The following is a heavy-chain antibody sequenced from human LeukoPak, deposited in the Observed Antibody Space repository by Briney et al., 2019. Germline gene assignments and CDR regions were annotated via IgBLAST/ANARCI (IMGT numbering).Heavy chain of an antibody. D-gene: IGHD2-2*01. Sequence: GRSLRLSCAASGFTFDDYAMHWVRQAPGKGLEWVSGISWNSGSIGYADSVKGRFTISRDNAKNSLYLQMNSLRAEDTALYYCAKGGAVVVPAALGYWGQGTLVTVSS. V-gene: IGHV3-9*01. CDR2: ISWNSGSI. J-gene: IGHJ4*02. CDR1: GFTFDDYA. CDR3: AKGGAVVVPAALGY.